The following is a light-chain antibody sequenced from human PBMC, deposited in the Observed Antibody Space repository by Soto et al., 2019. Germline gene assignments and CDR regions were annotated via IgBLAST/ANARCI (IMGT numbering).Light chain of an antibody. CDR3: QQYEASPPWT. CDR1: QSVRSSQ. V-gene: IGKV3-20*01. Sequence: EIVLTQYPGTLSLSPGERATLSCRASQSVRSSQFAWFQQKPGQAPRLLIYGASNRVTGIPDRFSGRGSGTDFTLTISRLEPEDFAVYYCQQYEASPPWTFGQGTKVEIK. J-gene: IGKJ1*01. CDR2: GAS.